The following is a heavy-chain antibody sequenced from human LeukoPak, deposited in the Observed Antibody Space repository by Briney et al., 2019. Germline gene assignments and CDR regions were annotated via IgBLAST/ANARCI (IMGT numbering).Heavy chain of an antibody. CDR2: IYYSGST. Sequence: SETLSLTCTVSGGSISSYYWSWIRQPPGKGLEWIGYIYYSGSTNYNPSLKSRVTISVDTSKNQFSLKLSSVTAADTAVYYCARLKVRGVLRYNWFDPWGQGTLVTVSS. D-gene: IGHD3-10*01. V-gene: IGHV4-59*08. CDR1: GGSISSYY. CDR3: ARLKVRGVLRYNWFDP. J-gene: IGHJ5*02.